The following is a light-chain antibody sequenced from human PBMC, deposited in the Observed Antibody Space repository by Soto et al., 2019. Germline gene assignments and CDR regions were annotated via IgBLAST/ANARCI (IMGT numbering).Light chain of an antibody. CDR1: SNDVGGYNY. J-gene: IGLJ3*02. CDR3: NSSATNAGGDSWV. Sequence: QSALTQPPSASGSPGQSVTISCTGTSNDVGGYNYVSWYQQHPGKAPKLMIYEVNKRPSGVPDRFSGSKSGNTASLTVSGLQAEDEAEYYCNSSATNAGGDSWVFGGGTKLTVL. V-gene: IGLV2-8*01. CDR2: EVN.